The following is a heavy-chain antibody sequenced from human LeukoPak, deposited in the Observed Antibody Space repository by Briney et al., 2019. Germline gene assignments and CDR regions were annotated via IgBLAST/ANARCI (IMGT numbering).Heavy chain of an antibody. Sequence: SETLSLTCAVYGGSFSGYYWSWIRQPPGKGLEWIGEINHSGSTNYNPSLKSRVTISVDTSKNQFSLKLSSVTAADTAVYYCARRGRVRGAIITYYFDYWGQGTLVTVSS. J-gene: IGHJ4*02. D-gene: IGHD3-10*01. CDR3: ARRGRVRGAIITYYFDY. CDR1: GGSFSGYY. V-gene: IGHV4-34*01. CDR2: INHSGST.